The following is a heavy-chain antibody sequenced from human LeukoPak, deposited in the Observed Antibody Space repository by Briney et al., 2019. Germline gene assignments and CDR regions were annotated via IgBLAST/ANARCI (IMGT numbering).Heavy chain of an antibody. J-gene: IGHJ4*02. CDR1: GGSFSGYY. V-gene: IGHV4-34*01. CDR2: INHSGST. Sequence: PSETLSLTCAVYGGSFSGYYWSWIRPPPGKGLEWIGEINHSGSTNYNPSLKSRVTISVDTSKNQFSLKLSSVTAADTAVYYCARRPASSGWFGRFDYWGQGTLVTVSS. CDR3: ARRPASSGWFGRFDY. D-gene: IGHD6-19*01.